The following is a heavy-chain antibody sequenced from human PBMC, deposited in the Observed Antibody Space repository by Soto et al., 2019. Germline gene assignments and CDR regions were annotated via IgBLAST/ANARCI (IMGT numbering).Heavy chain of an antibody. CDR3: ARANWGSPDY. D-gene: IGHD7-27*01. J-gene: IGHJ4*02. V-gene: IGHV4-31*03. Sequence: QVQLQESGPGLVKPSQTLSLTCTVSGGSISSGGYYWSWIRQHPGKGLEWIGYIYYSGSTHYNPSLKRRVTRSVDTSKNQFSLKLSFVAAADTAVYYCARANWGSPDYWGQGTLVTVSS. CDR1: GGSISSGGYY. CDR2: IYYSGST.